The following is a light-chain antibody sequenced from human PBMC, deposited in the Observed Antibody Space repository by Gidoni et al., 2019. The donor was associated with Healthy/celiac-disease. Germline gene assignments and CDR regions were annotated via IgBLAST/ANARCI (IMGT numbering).Light chain of an antibody. Sequence: DIVLTQSPGTLSLSPGERATLSCRASQSVSSNCLAWYQQKPGQAPRLLIYGASSRATGIPDRFSGSGSGTDFTLTISRLEPEDFAVYYCQQYGSSSLTFGGGTKVEIK. V-gene: IGKV3-20*01. J-gene: IGKJ4*01. CDR1: QSVSSNC. CDR2: GAS. CDR3: QQYGSSSLT.